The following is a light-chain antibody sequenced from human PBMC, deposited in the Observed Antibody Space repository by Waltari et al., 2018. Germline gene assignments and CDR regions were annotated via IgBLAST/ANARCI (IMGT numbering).Light chain of an antibody. CDR2: RNN. CDR1: SPTTGSNY. Sequence: QSVLTQPPSASGTPAQRVTISGSGSSPTTGSNYVYWYQQLPGTAPKLLIYRNNQRPSGVPDRFSGSKSGTSASLASSGLRSEDEADYYCAAWDDSLSGRWVFGGGTKLTVL. CDR3: AAWDDSLSGRWV. J-gene: IGLJ3*02. V-gene: IGLV1-47*01.